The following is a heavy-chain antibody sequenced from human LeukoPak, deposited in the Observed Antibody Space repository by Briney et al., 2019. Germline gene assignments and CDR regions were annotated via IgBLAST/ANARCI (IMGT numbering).Heavy chain of an antibody. CDR2: IYPGDSDT. V-gene: IGHV5-51*01. CDR1: GSSFTSYW. D-gene: IGHD3-16*02. CDR3: ARHPDYDRYTTGNY. Sequence: GESLQISCQGSGSSFTSYWIGWVRQMPGKGLEWMGIIYPGDSDTRYSPFFQGQVTISADKSISTAYLQWSSLKASDTAMYYCARHPDYDRYTTGNYWGQGTLVTVSS. J-gene: IGHJ4*02.